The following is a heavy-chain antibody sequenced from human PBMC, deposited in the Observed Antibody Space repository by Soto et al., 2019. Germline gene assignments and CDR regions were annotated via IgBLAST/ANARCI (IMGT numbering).Heavy chain of an antibody. Sequence: GASVKVSCKASGGTFSSYAISWVRQAPGQGLEWMGGIIPIFGTANYAQKFQSRVTITADESTSTAYMELSSLRSEDTAVYYCAREGNRNFDYWGQGTLVTVSS. CDR1: GGTFSSYA. CDR3: AREGNRNFDY. J-gene: IGHJ4*02. CDR2: IIPIFGTA. V-gene: IGHV1-69*13. D-gene: IGHD1-1*01.